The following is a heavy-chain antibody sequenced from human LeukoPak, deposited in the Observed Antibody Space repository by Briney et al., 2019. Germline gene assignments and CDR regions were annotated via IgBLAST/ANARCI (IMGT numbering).Heavy chain of an antibody. Sequence: KSSESLSLPCAVYGLSSTGYSWSWISQPPRKGVEWIGEIKHSGISNYNPSLKSRVTISVDTSKIQVSLRLTSMTAADTAVYYCARGKWLDNSWGQGTLVTVSS. J-gene: IGHJ4*02. D-gene: IGHD6-19*01. CDR1: GLSSTGYS. CDR2: IKHSGIS. V-gene: IGHV4-34*01. CDR3: ARGKWLDNS.